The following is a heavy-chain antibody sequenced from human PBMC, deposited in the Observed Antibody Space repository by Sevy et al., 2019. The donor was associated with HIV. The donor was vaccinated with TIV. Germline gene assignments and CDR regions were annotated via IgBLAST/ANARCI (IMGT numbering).Heavy chain of an antibody. CDR2: ISSGGSII. V-gene: IGHV3-11*01. Sequence: GGSLRLSCAASEISFSDYYMSWIRQTPGKGLEWISYISSGGSIIYYADSVKGRFTISRDNAKNSLYLQMNSLRAEDTAVYYCAKVLARGVAVAGSAWGMDVWGQGTTVTVSS. CDR3: AKVLARGVAVAGSAWGMDV. J-gene: IGHJ6*02. D-gene: IGHD6-19*01. CDR1: EISFSDYY.